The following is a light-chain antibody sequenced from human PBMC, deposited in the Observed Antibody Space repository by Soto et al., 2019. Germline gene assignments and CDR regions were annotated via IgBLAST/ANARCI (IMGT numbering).Light chain of an antibody. CDR2: EVS. J-gene: IGLJ3*02. CDR3: SSYTRSSTRV. V-gene: IGLV2-14*01. Sequence: QSALTQPASVSGSPGQSITISCTGTSSDVGGYNYVSWYQQHPGKAPKLMIYEVSNRPSGVSNRFSGSKSGNTASLTICGLQAEDEADYYCSSYTRSSTRVFGGVTQLTV. CDR1: SSDVGGYNY.